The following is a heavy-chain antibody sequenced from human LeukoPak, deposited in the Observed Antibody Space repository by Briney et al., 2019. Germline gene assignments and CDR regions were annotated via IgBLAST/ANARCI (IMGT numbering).Heavy chain of an antibody. D-gene: IGHD2-2*01. CDR1: GGSISSYY. V-gene: IGHV4-59*01. CDR2: IYYSGST. CDR3: ARGHQLPLYYFDY. Sequence: PSETLSLTCTVSGGSISSYYWSWIRQPPGKGLEWIGYIYYSGSTNYNPSLKSRVTISVDTSKNQFSQKLSSVTAADTAVYYCARGHQLPLYYFDYWGQGTLVTVSS. J-gene: IGHJ4*02.